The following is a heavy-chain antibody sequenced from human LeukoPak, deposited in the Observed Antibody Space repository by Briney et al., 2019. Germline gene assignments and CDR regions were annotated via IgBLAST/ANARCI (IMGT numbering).Heavy chain of an antibody. V-gene: IGHV3-49*04. Sequence: GRSLRLSCTTSGFTFSDYAMNWVRQAPGQGLEWVGFIRSKAYGGTPEYAASVKGRFTISRDDSKTVAYLQMNSLKTDDTAVYSCTRSGVRGTTWYFDFWGQGTLATVSS. CDR1: GFTFSDYA. CDR3: TRSGVRGTTWYFDF. CDR2: IRSKAYGGTP. J-gene: IGHJ4*02. D-gene: IGHD3-10*01.